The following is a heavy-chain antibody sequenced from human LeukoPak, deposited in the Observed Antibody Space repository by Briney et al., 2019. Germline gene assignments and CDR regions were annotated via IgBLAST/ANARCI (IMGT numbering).Heavy chain of an antibody. CDR3: AKDPGFTIFGPDKGYFDY. CDR1: GFTFSSYG. CDR2: IRYDGSNK. V-gene: IGHV3-30*02. Sequence: PGGSLRLSCAASGFTFSSYGMHWVRQAPGKWLEWVAFIRYDGSNKYYADSVKSRFTISRDNSKNTLYLQMNSLRAEDTAVYYCAKDPGFTIFGPDKGYFDYWGQGTLVTVSS. D-gene: IGHD3-3*01. J-gene: IGHJ4*02.